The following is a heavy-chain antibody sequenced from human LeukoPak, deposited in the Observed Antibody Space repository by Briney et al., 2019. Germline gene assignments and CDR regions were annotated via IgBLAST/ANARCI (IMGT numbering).Heavy chain of an antibody. CDR1: GGSISNYY. Sequence: SETLSLTCTVSGGSISNYYWSWIRQPPGKGLEWIGYFYYRGSTNYNPSLKSRVTISVDTSKNQLSLKLTSVTAADTAVYYCARDHDSSGYYYVGGWFDPWGQGTLVTVSS. CDR2: FYYRGST. J-gene: IGHJ5*02. V-gene: IGHV4-59*01. CDR3: ARDHDSSGYYYVGGWFDP. D-gene: IGHD3-22*01.